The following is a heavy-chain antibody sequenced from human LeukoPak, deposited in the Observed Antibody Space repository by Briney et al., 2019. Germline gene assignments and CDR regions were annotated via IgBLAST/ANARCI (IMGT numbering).Heavy chain of an antibody. CDR1: GFTFSSYA. J-gene: IGHJ4*02. CDR3: ARGSYGSGSFLSSDY. V-gene: IGHV3-30-3*01. CDR2: ISYDGSNK. Sequence: GGSLRLSCAASGFTFSSYAMHWVRQAPGKGLEWVAVISYDGSNKYYADSVKGRFTISRDNSKNTLYLQMNSLRAEDTVVYYCARGSYGSGSFLSSDYWGQGTLVTVSS. D-gene: IGHD3-10*01.